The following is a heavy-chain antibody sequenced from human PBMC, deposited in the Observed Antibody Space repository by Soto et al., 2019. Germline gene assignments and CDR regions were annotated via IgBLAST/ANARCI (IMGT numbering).Heavy chain of an antibody. Sequence: EVHLVESGGGLVQPGGSLRLSCAASGFMFSSYWMHWVRQAPGEGLEWVANVKFDGSEQYYVDSVKGRFTISRDNAKSSVYLQMDSLRVEDTAVYYCATLTVTRPTWFDPWGQGTLVTVSS. J-gene: IGHJ5*02. V-gene: IGHV3-7*01. D-gene: IGHD4-17*01. CDR2: VKFDGSEQ. CDR1: GFMFSSYW. CDR3: ATLTVTRPTWFDP.